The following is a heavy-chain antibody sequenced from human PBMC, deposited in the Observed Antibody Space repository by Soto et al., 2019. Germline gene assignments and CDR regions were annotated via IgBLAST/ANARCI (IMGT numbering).Heavy chain of an antibody. CDR3: ARDQGVVVTADNWFDP. CDR2: IFSSGST. V-gene: IGHV4-4*07. Sequence: SETLSLTCTVSGGSITDYSWVWIRQPAGKGLEWIGRIFSSGSTNYNPSLKGRITMSLNTSKNQFSLKLNSATATDTAVYFCARDQGVVVTADNWFDPWGQGILVTVSS. D-gene: IGHD2-21*02. CDR1: GGSITDYS. J-gene: IGHJ5*02.